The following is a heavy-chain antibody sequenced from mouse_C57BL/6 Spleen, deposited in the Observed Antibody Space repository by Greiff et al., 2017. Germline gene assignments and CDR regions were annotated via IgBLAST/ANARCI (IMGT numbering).Heavy chain of an antibody. V-gene: IGHV1-26*01. D-gene: IGHD1-1*01. CDR3: ARSPFYYYGSVDH. Sequence: EVQLQQSGPELVKPGASVKISCKASGYTFTDYYMNWVQQSHGKSLEWLGDINPNNGGTSYNQKCTGKATLTVDQSSSTAYMELRSLTSEDSAVYYCARSPFYYYGSVDHWCQGTTLTVSS. J-gene: IGHJ2*01. CDR2: INPNNGGT. CDR1: GYTFTDYY.